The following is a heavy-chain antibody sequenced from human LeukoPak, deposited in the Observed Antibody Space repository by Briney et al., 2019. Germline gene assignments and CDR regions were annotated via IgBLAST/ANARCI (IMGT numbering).Heavy chain of an antibody. CDR1: GGSISSYY. CDR3: ARHAWSSVSCSFDY. D-gene: IGHD2-2*01. Sequence: SETLSLTCTVSGGSISSYYWSWIRQPPGKGLGWIGYIYYSGSTNYNPSLKSRVTISVDTSKNQFSLKLNSVTAADTAVYYCARHAWSSVSCSFDYWGQGTLVTVSS. CDR2: IYYSGST. J-gene: IGHJ4*02. V-gene: IGHV4-59*08.